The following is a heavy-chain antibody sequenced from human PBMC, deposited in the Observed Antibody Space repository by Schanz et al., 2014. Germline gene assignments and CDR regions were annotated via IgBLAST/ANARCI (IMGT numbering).Heavy chain of an antibody. CDR3: ARNRGSGGQNWYFDL. D-gene: IGHD1-26*01. CDR2: ISSASSTI. J-gene: IGHJ2*01. CDR1: GFSFGTYA. V-gene: IGHV3-48*04. Sequence: VQLVDSGGGLVKPGGSLRLSCAASGFSFGTYAMTWVRQIPGKGLEWVSYISSASSTINYADSVKGRFTISRDNTKNSLFLQLNSLRADDTAVYYCARNRGSGGQNWYFDLWGRGTLVTVSS.